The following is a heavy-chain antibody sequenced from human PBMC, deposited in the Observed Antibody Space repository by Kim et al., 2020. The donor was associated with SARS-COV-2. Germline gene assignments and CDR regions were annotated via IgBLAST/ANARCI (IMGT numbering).Heavy chain of an antibody. CDR1: GFTFSSYW. D-gene: IGHD3-22*01. Sequence: GESLRLSCAASGFTFSSYWMYWVRQAPGKGLEWVAHIRDDGSDKYYADSVKGRFTISRDNAQNSLYLQMNTLRAEETAVYYCARGNKNSYDLWGQGSLVTVSS. V-gene: IGHV3-7*01. J-gene: IGHJ4*02. CDR2: IRDDGSDK. CDR3: ARGNKNSYDL.